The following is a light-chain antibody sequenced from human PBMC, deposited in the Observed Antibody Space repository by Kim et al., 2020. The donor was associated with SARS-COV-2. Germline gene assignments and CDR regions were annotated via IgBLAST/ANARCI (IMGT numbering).Light chain of an antibody. CDR1: QSVINNY. Sequence: SPGERAALSCRASQSVINNYLAWYKQRPGQAPRLLIYGASSRATGVPDKFCGSGSGTDFSLTISRLEPGDLAVYFCQQYARPPLTFGGGAKVDIK. CDR3: QQYARPPLT. V-gene: IGKV3-20*01. J-gene: IGKJ4*01. CDR2: GAS.